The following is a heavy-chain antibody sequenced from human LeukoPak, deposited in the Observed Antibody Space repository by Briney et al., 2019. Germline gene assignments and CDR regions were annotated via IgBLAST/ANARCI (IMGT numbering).Heavy chain of an antibody. J-gene: IGHJ4*02. D-gene: IGHD3-10*01. V-gene: IGHV3-30*18. CDR3: AKEDRMVRGVIDY. CDR1: GFTFSSYA. Sequence: GGSLRLSCAASGFTFSSYAMSWVRQAPGKGLEWVAVISYDGSNKYYADSVKGRFTISRDNSKNTLYLQMNSLRAEDTAVYYCAKEDRMVRGVIDYWGQGTLVTVSS. CDR2: ISYDGSNK.